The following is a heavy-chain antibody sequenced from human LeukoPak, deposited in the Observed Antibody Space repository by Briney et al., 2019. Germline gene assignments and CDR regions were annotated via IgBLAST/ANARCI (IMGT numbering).Heavy chain of an antibody. Sequence: GESLKISCKGSGYSFTSYWIGWVRQMPGKGLEWMGIIYPGDSDTRYSPSFQGQVTISADKSISTAYLQWSSLKASDTAMYYCARQGLAAAGTSEPGPLDYWGQGTLVTVSS. CDR3: ARQGLAAAGTSEPGPLDY. V-gene: IGHV5-51*01. CDR2: IYPGDSDT. J-gene: IGHJ4*02. CDR1: GYSFTSYW. D-gene: IGHD6-13*01.